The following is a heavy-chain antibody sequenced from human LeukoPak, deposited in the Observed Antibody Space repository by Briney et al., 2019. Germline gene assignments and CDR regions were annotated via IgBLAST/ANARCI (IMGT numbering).Heavy chain of an antibody. CDR2: IYWDDDK. D-gene: IGHD2-15*01. J-gene: IGHJ4*02. CDR3: VYKSPIGPCSY. Sequence: ESGPTVFNPTQTLTLTCTFSGCSLGTHRGAVGWIRQPPGKALEWVALIYWDDDKRYGPSLESRVTITKDTSKNQVVVTMTNMDPVDTATYYCVYKSPIGPCSYWGQGTLVTVSS. CDR1: GCSLGTHRGA. V-gene: IGHV2-5*05.